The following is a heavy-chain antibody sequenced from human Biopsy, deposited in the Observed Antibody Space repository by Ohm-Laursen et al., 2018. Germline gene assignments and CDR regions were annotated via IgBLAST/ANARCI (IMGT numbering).Heavy chain of an antibody. Sequence: SLRLSCAASGFSFSSYGMHWVRQAPGKGLEWVPVLWYDGTNKYYADSVKGRFTISRDNSKNTLYLQMNSLRAEDTAMYYCARPTNARAGGAPFDIWGQGTMVTVSS. CDR1: GFSFSSYG. D-gene: IGHD1-1*01. CDR2: LWYDGTNK. V-gene: IGHV3-33*01. CDR3: ARPTNARAGGAPFDI. J-gene: IGHJ3*02.